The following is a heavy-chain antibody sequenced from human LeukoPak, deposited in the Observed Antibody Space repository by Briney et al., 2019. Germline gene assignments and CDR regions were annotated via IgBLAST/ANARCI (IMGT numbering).Heavy chain of an antibody. V-gene: IGHV4-4*07. Sequence: SETLSLTCTVSGGSISSYYWSWIRQPAGKGLEWIGRIYTSGSTNYNPSLKSRVTMPVDTSKNQFSLKLSSVAAADTAVYYCARWGFYDSSGYLAYWGQGSLVTVPS. J-gene: IGHJ4*02. CDR2: IYTSGST. D-gene: IGHD3-22*01. CDR1: GGSISSYY. CDR3: ARWGFYDSSGYLAY.